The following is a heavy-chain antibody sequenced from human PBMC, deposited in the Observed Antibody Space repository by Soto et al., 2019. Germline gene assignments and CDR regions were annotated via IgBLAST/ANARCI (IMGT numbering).Heavy chain of an antibody. Sequence: PSETLSLTCAVYGGSFSGYYWSWIRQPPGKGLEWIGEINHSGSTNYNPSLKSRVTISVDTSKNQFSLKPSSVTAADTAVYYCARGLRYDFWSGYLPGWFDPWGQGTLVTVSS. CDR1: GGSFSGYY. V-gene: IGHV4-34*01. J-gene: IGHJ5*02. D-gene: IGHD3-3*01. CDR2: INHSGST. CDR3: ARGLRYDFWSGYLPGWFDP.